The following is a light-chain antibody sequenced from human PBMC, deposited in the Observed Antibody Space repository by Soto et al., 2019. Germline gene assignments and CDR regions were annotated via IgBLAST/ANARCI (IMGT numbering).Light chain of an antibody. CDR3: QQRKSYPIT. V-gene: IGKV1-9*01. J-gene: IGKJ5*01. CDR2: AAS. CDR1: QDINTY. Sequence: DIQLTQSPSFLSASMGDRVTITCRASQDINTYLAWYQQKPGKAPKLLIFAASTLQNGVPSRFSGSGSGTEFTVTITSLQLEDFATYYCQQRKSYPITFGQGTRLEIK.